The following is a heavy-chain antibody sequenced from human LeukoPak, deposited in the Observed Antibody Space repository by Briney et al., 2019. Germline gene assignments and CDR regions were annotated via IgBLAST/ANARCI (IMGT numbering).Heavy chain of an antibody. D-gene: IGHD6-13*01. V-gene: IGHV3-20*04. CDR3: ARTAYSSSWYLTDYYYYYMDA. J-gene: IGHJ6*03. Sequence: PGGSLRLSCAASGFTFDDYGMSWVRHAPGKGLEWVSGINWNGGSTGYADSVKGRFTISRDNAKNSLYLQMSSLRAEDTALYYCARTAYSSSWYLTDYYYYYMDAWGKGTTVTVSS. CDR2: INWNGGST. CDR1: GFTFDDYG.